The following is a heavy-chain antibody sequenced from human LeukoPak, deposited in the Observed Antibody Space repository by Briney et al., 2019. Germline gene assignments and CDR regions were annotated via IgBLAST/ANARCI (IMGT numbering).Heavy chain of an antibody. CDR3: ARVAAVYFQH. CDR1: GYSISSGYY. J-gene: IGHJ1*01. D-gene: IGHD6-13*01. Sequence: PSETLSLTCTVSGYSISSGYYWGWIRQPPGKGLEWIGSIYHSGSTYYNPSLKSRVTISVDTSKNQFSLKLSSVTATDTAVYYCARVAAVYFQHWGQGTLVTVSS. V-gene: IGHV4-38-2*02. CDR2: IYHSGST.